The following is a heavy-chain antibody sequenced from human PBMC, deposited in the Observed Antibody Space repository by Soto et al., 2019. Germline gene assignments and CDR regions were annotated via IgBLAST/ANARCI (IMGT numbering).Heavy chain of an antibody. CDR1: GFTFSSYG. Sequence: GGSLRLSCAASGFTFSSYGMHGVRQAPGKGLEWVAVISYDGSNKYYADSVKGRFTISRDNSKNTLYLQMNSLRAEDTAVYYCAGSQLTYYYYYYMDVWGKGTTVTVSS. CDR2: ISYDGSNK. V-gene: IGHV3-30*03. D-gene: IGHD3-10*01. J-gene: IGHJ6*03. CDR3: AGSQLTYYYYYYMDV.